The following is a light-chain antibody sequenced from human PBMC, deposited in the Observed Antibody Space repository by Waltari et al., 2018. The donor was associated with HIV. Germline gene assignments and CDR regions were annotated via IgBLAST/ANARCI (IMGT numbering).Light chain of an antibody. V-gene: IGLV8-61*01. CDR2: STN. CDR3: VLYMGSGSCM. CDR1: SGSVSTSYY. J-gene: IGLJ3*02. Sequence: QTVVTQEPSFSVSPGGTVTLTCGLSSGSVSTSYYPSWYQQTPGQAPRTLIYSTNTRSSGAPDRFSGSNLGNKAALTITGAQADDESDYYCVLYMGSGSCMFGGGTKLTVL.